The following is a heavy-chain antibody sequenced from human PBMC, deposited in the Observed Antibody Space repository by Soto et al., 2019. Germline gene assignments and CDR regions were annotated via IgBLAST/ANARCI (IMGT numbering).Heavy chain of an antibody. CDR3: PRVIEGWYKGRYSSGMDV. Sequence: QVQLPESGPGLVKPSETLSLTCTVSGCSVTSGSYYWSWIRQPPGKGLEWMVYIYYSGSTNYNPYLKSRVTISVHTSQTLFFLEPSALTAADTAVDACPRVIEGWYKGRYSSGMDVWGQGATVTVSS. D-gene: IGHD6-19*01. V-gene: IGHV4-61*01. CDR1: GCSVTSGSYY. CDR2: IYYSGST. J-gene: IGHJ6*02.